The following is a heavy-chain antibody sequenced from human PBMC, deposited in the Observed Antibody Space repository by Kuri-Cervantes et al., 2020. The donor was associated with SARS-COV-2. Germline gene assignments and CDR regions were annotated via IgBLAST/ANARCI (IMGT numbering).Heavy chain of an antibody. D-gene: IGHD1-1*01. CDR3: ASPMDGDPGNAFDI. CDR2: ISYSETTL. CDR1: GFTFSNYW. J-gene: IGHJ4*02. V-gene: IGHV3-30*03. Sequence: GGSLRLSCAASGFTFSNYWMHWIRQAPGKGLEWLSIISYSETTLYADSVKGRFITSRDNSKNTLYLQMNSLRAEDTAVYYCASPMDGDPGNAFDIWGQGTLVTVSS.